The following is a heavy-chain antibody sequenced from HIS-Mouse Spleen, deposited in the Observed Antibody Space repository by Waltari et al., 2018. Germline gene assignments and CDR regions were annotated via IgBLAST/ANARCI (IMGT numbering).Heavy chain of an antibody. J-gene: IGHJ2*01. D-gene: IGHD6-13*01. V-gene: IGHV4-39*07. Sequence: QLQLQESGPGLVKPSETLSLTCTVSGGSISSSSYYWGWIRQPPGKGLEWIGSIYYSGSTYYTPALKRRVTISVDTSKPQFSLKLSSVAAADTAVYYCAREIPYSSSWYDWYFDLWGRGTLVTVSA. CDR3: AREIPYSSSWYDWYFDL. CDR1: GGSISSSSYY. CDR2: IYYSGST.